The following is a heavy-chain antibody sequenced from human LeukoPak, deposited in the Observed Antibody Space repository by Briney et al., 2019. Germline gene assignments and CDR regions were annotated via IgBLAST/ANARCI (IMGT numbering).Heavy chain of an antibody. J-gene: IGHJ3*02. CDR2: IYYTGST. V-gene: IGHV4-61*01. CDR3: ARSAFLTDI. CDR1: GGSISTTNYY. Sequence: SETLSLTCTVSGGSISTTNYYWSWIRQPPGKGLEWIGYIYYTGSTNYNPSLKSRVTISVDTSKNQFSLRLSSVTAADTAVYYCARSAFLTDIWGQGTMVTVSS.